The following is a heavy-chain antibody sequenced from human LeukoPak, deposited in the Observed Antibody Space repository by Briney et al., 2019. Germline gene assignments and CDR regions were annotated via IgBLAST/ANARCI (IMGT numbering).Heavy chain of an antibody. CDR3: ASLHDFWSPFDP. J-gene: IGHJ5*02. Sequence: SETLSLTCTVSGGSISSYYWSWIRQPPGKGLEWIGYIYYSGSTNYNPSLKSRVTISVDTSKNQFSLKLSSVTAADTAVYYCASLHDFWSPFDPWRLGTLVTVSS. CDR1: GGSISSYY. D-gene: IGHD3-3*01. V-gene: IGHV4-59*01. CDR2: IYYSGST.